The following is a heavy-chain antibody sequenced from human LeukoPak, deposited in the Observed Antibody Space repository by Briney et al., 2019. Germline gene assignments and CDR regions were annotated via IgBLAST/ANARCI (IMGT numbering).Heavy chain of an antibody. V-gene: IGHV4-59*01. J-gene: IGHJ3*02. CDR3: ARDRAYYYDSSGARQGAFDI. CDR1: SGSISSYY. CDR2: IYYSGST. D-gene: IGHD3-22*01. Sequence: SETLSLTCTVSSGSISSYYWSWIRQPPGKGLEWIGYIYYSGSTNYNPSLKSRVTISVDTSKNQFSLKLSSVTAADTAVYYCARDRAYYYDSSGARQGAFDIWGQGTMVTVSS.